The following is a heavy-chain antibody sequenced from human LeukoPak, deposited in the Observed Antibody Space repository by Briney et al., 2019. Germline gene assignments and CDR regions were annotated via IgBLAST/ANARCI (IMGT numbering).Heavy chain of an antibody. V-gene: IGHV4-59*11. D-gene: IGHD3-3*01. Sequence: SETLSLTCTVSGGSMSSHYWSWIRQPPGKGLEWIGYVYNSGSTKYNPALKSRVFISVDTSRNQFSLELNSVTAADTAMYYCARDRSLYNDFWSGYYAFDVWGQGIMVTVSP. CDR3: ARDRSLYNDFWSGYYAFDV. J-gene: IGHJ3*01. CDR1: GGSMSSHY. CDR2: VYNSGST.